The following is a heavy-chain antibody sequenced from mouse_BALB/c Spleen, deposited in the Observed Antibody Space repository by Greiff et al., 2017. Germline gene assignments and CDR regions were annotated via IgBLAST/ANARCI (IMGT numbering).Heavy chain of an antibody. CDR1: GFNIKDYY. Sequence: VQLQQSGAELVRSGASVKLSCTASGFNIKDYYMHWVKQRPEQGLEWIGWIDPENGDTEYAPKFQGKATMTADTSSNTAYLQLSSLTSEDTAVYCCNAGGSAYWGQGTLVTVSA. CDR2: IDPENGDT. J-gene: IGHJ3*01. V-gene: IGHV14-4*02. CDR3: NAGGSAY.